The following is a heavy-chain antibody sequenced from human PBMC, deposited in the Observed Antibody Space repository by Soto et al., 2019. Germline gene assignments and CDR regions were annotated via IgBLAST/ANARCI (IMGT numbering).Heavy chain of an antibody. J-gene: IGHJ4*02. D-gene: IGHD5-12*01. Sequence: PWGSLLLACAASGFSFTNYEMNWVRQAPGKGLEWISYISSSGKTISYADSVKGRFTISRDNAKNSLYLQMNSLRAEDTAVYYCARDPEKYSGSDLGIDYWGQGTMVTVSS. V-gene: IGHV3-48*03. CDR2: ISSSGKTI. CDR3: ARDPEKYSGSDLGIDY. CDR1: GFSFTNYE.